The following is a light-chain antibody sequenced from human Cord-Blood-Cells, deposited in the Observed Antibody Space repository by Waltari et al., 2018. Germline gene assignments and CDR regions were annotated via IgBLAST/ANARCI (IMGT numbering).Light chain of an antibody. Sequence: QSALTQPPSASGSPGQSVPLPCTGTSRAAGGYNYVSWYQQHPGKAPKLMIYEVSKRPSGVPDRFSGSKSGNTASLTVSELQAEDEADYYCSSYAGSNNFVFGTGTKVTVL. J-gene: IGLJ1*01. V-gene: IGLV2-8*01. CDR1: SRAAGGYNY. CDR3: SSYAGSNNFV. CDR2: EVS.